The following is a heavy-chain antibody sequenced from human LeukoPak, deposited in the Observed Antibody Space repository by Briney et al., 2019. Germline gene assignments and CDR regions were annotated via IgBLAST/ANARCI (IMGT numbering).Heavy chain of an antibody. J-gene: IGHJ4*02. V-gene: IGHV1-2*02. CDR1: GYTFTGYH. CDR3: ARETGYYDSSGYGYLGPYFDY. Sequence: ASVKVSCKASGYTFTGYHMHWVRQAPGQGLEWMGWINPNSGGTNYAQKFQGRVTMTRDTSISTAYMELSRLRSDDTAVYYCARETGYYDSSGYGYLGPYFDYWGQGTLVTVSS. CDR2: INPNSGGT. D-gene: IGHD3-22*01.